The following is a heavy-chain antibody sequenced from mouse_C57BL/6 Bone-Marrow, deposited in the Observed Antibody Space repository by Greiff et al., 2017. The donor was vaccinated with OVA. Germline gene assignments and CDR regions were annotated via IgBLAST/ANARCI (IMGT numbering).Heavy chain of an antibody. V-gene: IGHV1-55*01. J-gene: IGHJ2*01. CDR2: IYPGSGST. Sequence: QVQLQQSGAELVKPGASVKMSCKASGYTFTSYWITWVKQRPGQGLEWIGDIYPGSGSTNYNEKFKSKATLTVDTSSSTAYMQLSSLTSEDSAVYYCARPYNGNYAPFDYWGQGTTLTVSS. CDR1: GYTFTSYW. CDR3: ARPYNGNYAPFDY. D-gene: IGHD2-1*01.